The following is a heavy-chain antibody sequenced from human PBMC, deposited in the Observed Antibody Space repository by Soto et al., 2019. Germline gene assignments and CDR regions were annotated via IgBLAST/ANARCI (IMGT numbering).Heavy chain of an antibody. J-gene: IGHJ5*02. V-gene: IGHV4-34*01. CDR1: GGSFSGYY. CDR3: ARGHQYYDFWSGYYSHWFDP. Sequence: SETLSLTCAVYGGSFSGYYWSWIRQPPGKGLEWIGEINHSGSTNYNPSLKSRVTISVDTSKNQFSLKLSSVTAADTAVYYCARGHQYYDFWSGYYSHWFDPWGQGTLVTVS. CDR2: INHSGST. D-gene: IGHD3-3*01.